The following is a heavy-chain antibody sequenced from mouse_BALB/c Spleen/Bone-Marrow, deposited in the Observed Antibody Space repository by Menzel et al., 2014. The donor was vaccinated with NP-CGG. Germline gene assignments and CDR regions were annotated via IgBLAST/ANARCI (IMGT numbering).Heavy chain of an antibody. CDR3: VRAYGSSYAMDY. D-gene: IGHD1-1*01. CDR2: ISSGGNYT. J-gene: IGHJ4*01. Sequence: DVKLVESGGGLVKPGGSLKLSCAASGFTFSSYAMSWVRQSPEKRLEWVAEISSGGNYTYYPDTVTGRFTISRDNAKNILYLEMSSLRPDDTAMYYCVRAYGSSYAMDYWSQGTSVTVSS. CDR1: GFTFSSYA. V-gene: IGHV5-9-4*01.